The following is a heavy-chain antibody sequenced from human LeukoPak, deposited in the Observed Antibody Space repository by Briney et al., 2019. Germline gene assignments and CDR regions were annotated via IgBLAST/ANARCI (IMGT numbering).Heavy chain of an antibody. CDR2: INSDGSST. CDR3: ARARNPIIGSNWFDP. Sequence: GGSLRLSCAASGFTFSSYWMHWVRQAPGKGLVWVSRINSDGSSTSYADSVKGRFTISRDNAKNTLYLQMNSLRAEDTAVYYCARARNPIIGSNWFDPWGQGTLVTVSS. D-gene: IGHD3-16*01. V-gene: IGHV3-74*01. J-gene: IGHJ5*02. CDR1: GFTFSSYW.